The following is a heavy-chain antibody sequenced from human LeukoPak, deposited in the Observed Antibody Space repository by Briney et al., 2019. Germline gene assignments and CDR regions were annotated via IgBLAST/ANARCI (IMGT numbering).Heavy chain of an antibody. D-gene: IGHD5-24*01. CDR1: GFTFGSYG. V-gene: IGHV3-33*01. CDR2: IWYDGSNK. CDR3: ARDRAARIRDGYNPYYFDY. J-gene: IGHJ4*02. Sequence: PGRSLRLSCAASGFTFGSYGMPWVRQAPGKGLEWVAVIWYDGSNKYYADSVKGRFTISRDNSKNTLYLQMNSLRAEDTAVYYCARDRAARIRDGYNPYYFDYWGQGTLVTVSS.